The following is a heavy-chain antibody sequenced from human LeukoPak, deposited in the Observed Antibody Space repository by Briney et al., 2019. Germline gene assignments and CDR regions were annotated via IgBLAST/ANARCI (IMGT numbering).Heavy chain of an antibody. D-gene: IGHD6-19*01. CDR2: ISYDGSNK. J-gene: IGHJ4*02. Sequence: GGSLRLSCAAPGFTFSSYAMHWVRQAPGKGLEWVAVISYDGSNKYYADSVKGRFTISRDNSKNTLYLQMNSLRAEDTAVYYCARALLQWLFPYWGQGTLVTVSS. CDR3: ARALLQWLFPY. V-gene: IGHV3-30*04. CDR1: GFTFSSYA.